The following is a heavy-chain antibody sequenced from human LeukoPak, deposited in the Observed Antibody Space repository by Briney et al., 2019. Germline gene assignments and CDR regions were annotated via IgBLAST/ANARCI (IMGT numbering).Heavy chain of an antibody. J-gene: IGHJ5*02. CDR3: AKDSSGIWFGELLYRPRGGFDP. CDR2: ISGSGSSR. CDR1: GFTFSNYA. D-gene: IGHD3-10*01. V-gene: IGHV3-23*01. Sequence: GGSLRLSCAASGFTFSNYAMSWVRQAPGKGLEWVSGISGSGSSRYYADSVKGRFTISRDNSKNTLYLQMNSLRAEDTAVYYCAKDSSGIWFGELLYRPRGGFDPWGQGTLVTVSS.